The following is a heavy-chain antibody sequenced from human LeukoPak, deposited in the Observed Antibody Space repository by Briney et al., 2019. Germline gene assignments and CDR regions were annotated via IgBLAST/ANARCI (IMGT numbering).Heavy chain of an antibody. Sequence: ASVKVSCKASGGTFSSYAISWVRQAPGQGLEWMGRIIPILGIANYAQKFQGRVTITADKSTSTAYMELSSLRSEDTAVYYCASASGVQLWSNFDYWGQGTLVTVSS. D-gene: IGHD5-18*01. J-gene: IGHJ4*02. CDR1: GGTFSSYA. V-gene: IGHV1-69*04. CDR3: ASASGVQLWSNFDY. CDR2: IIPILGIA.